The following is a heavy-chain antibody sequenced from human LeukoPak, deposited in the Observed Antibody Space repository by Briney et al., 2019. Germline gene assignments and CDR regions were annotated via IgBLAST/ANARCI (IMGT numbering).Heavy chain of an antibody. CDR1: GFTFSTYW. J-gene: IGHJ5*02. CDR2: IKEDGSDK. V-gene: IGHV3-7*01. CDR3: ARATFHSWDA. D-gene: IGHD2-15*01. Sequence: PGGSLRLSCAASGFTFSTYWMSWVRQAPGKGPEWVANIKEDGSDKYYVGSVKGRFTISRDNGKNSLYLQMNSLRVEDTGVYYCARATFHSWDAWGQGTLVTVSS.